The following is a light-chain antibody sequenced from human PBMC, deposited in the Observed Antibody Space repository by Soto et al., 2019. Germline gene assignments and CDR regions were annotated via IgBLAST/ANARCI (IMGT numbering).Light chain of an antibody. CDR1: SSDVGGHNH. J-gene: IGLJ2*01. V-gene: IGLV2-8*01. Sequence: QSALTQPPSASGSPGQSVTISCTGSSSDVGGHNHVSWYQQHPGKAPKLMIYEVSKRPSGVPDRFSGSKSVNTASLTVSGLQAEDEADYYCSSYAGSMNLIFGGGTKPTVL. CDR2: EVS. CDR3: SSYAGSMNLI.